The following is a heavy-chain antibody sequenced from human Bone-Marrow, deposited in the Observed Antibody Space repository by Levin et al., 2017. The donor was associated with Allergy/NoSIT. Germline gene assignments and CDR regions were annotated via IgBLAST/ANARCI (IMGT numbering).Heavy chain of an antibody. D-gene: IGHD3-22*01. CDR3: AKDIWGTVDSSGRYFDL. CDR2: ISWNSGGI. V-gene: IGHV3-9*01. J-gene: IGHJ2*01. Sequence: SLKISCTASGFTFDDYAMYWVRQAPGKGLEWVSGISWNSGGIGYADSVKGRFTISRDNAKNSLYLQMNSLRAEDTALYYCAKDIWGTVDSSGRYFDLWGRGTLVTVSS. CDR1: GFTFDDYA.